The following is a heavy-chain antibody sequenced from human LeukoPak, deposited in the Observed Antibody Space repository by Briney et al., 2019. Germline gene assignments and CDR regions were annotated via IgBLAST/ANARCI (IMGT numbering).Heavy chain of an antibody. CDR3: ARDLTSVPTR. Sequence: GGSLRLSCAASGFTFSTSSMNWVRQAPGKGLEWVSYISRISSAIYYADSVKGRFTISRDNAKNSVYLQMNSLRNEDTAVYYCARDLTSVPTRWGQGTLATVSS. D-gene: IGHD4-17*01. V-gene: IGHV3-48*02. J-gene: IGHJ4*02. CDR1: GFTFSTSS. CDR2: ISRISSAI.